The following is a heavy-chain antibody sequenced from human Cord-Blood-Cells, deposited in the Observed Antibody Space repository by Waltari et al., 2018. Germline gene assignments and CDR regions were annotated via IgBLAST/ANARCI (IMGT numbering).Heavy chain of an antibody. CDR3: ARKATGVRFDY. D-gene: IGHD7-27*01. J-gene: IGHJ4*02. CDR1: GGSISSSSYY. V-gene: IGHV4-39*01. Sequence: QLQLQESGPGLVKPSETLSLTCTVSGGSISSSSYYWGWNRQPPGQGLEWIGIIYYSGSTYYNPSLKSRVTISLDTSKNQFSLKLGSVTAADTAVYYCARKATGVRFDYWGQGTLVTVSS. CDR2: IYYSGST.